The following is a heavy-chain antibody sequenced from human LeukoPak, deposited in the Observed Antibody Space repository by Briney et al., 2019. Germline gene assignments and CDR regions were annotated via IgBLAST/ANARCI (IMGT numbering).Heavy chain of an antibody. CDR2: ISSGGIVM. Sequence: PGGSLRLSCAASGVTFSDYYMSWIRQAPGKGLEWVSYISSGGIVMYYADSVKGRFPLSRDNAKNSLYLQVNSLRAEDTVVYYCAGGGGSYYFDSWGQGTLVTVSS. J-gene: IGHJ4*02. CDR1: GVTFSDYY. CDR3: AGGGGSYYFDS. D-gene: IGHD1-26*01. V-gene: IGHV3-11*04.